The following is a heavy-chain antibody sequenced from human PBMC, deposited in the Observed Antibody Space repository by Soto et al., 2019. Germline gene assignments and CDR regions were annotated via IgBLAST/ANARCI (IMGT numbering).Heavy chain of an antibody. Sequence: GASVKVSCKASGGTFSSYAISWVRQAPGQGLEWMGGIIPIFGTANYAQKFQGRVTITADESTSTAYMELSSLRSEDTAVYYCARCTYSSSWYWDYFDYWGQGTLVTVSS. CDR1: GGTFSSYA. CDR2: IIPIFGTA. D-gene: IGHD6-13*01. J-gene: IGHJ4*02. V-gene: IGHV1-69*13. CDR3: ARCTYSSSWYWDYFDY.